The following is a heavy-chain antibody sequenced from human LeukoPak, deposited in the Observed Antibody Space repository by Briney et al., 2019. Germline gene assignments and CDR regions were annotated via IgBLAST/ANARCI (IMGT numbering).Heavy chain of an antibody. CDR2: IVVGSGNT. CDR3: AADRDRSAGLDY. Sequence: GTSVKVSCKASGFTFTSSAVQWVRQARGQRPEWIGWIVVGSGNTNYAQKFQERVTITRDMSTSTAYMELSSLRSEDTAVYYCAADRDRSAGLDYWGQGTLVTVSS. CDR1: GFTFTSSA. D-gene: IGHD6-13*01. V-gene: IGHV1-58*01. J-gene: IGHJ4*02.